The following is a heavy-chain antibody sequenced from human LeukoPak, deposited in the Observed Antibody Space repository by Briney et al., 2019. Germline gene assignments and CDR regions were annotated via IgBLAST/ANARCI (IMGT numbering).Heavy chain of an antibody. CDR2: ISYDGSNK. Sequence: GGSLRLSCAASGFTFSSYGMHWVRQAPGKGLEWVAVISYDGSNKYYADSVKGRFTISRDNSKNTLYLQMNSLRAEDTAVYYCAKDITAMVRGVIIWGQGTLVTVSS. CDR1: GFTFSSYG. V-gene: IGHV3-30*18. D-gene: IGHD3-10*01. J-gene: IGHJ4*02. CDR3: AKDITAMVRGVII.